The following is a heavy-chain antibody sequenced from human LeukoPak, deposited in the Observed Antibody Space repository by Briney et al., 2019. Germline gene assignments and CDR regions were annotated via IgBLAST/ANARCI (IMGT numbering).Heavy chain of an antibody. CDR3: ASNFRYLDV. Sequence: PGGSLRLSCSASGFTFSTYNMNWVRQAPGKGLEWVSSITFSSDYIYYADSVKGRFTISRDNAKNSLYLQMNSLRAEDTAVYYRASNFRYLDVWGKGTTVTVSS. CDR2: ITFSSDYI. J-gene: IGHJ6*04. V-gene: IGHV3-21*01. D-gene: IGHD3-9*01. CDR1: GFTFSTYN.